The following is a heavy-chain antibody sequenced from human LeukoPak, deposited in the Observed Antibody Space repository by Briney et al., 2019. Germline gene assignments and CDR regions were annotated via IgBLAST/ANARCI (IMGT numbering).Heavy chain of an antibody. J-gene: IGHJ3*02. CDR3: ARTSIAARRANAFDI. CDR1: GGSFRGYY. CDR2: IYQSGST. Sequence: SETLSLTCTVYGGSFRGYYWSWIRQPPGKGLEWIGYIYQSGSTYYNPSLKSRVTISVDRSKNQFSLKLSSVTAADTAVYYCARTSIAARRANAFDIWGQGTMVTVSS. D-gene: IGHD6-6*01. V-gene: IGHV4-34*01.